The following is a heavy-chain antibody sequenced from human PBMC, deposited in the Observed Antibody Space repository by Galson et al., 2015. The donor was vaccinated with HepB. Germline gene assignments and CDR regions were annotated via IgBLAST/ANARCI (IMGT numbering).Heavy chain of an antibody. Sequence: CAISGDSVSSHSAAWNWIRQSPSRGLEWLGRTYYRSKWYNDYAVSVKSRITINPDTSKNQFSLQLNSVTPEDTAVYYCARIDRYYDSSGYYDYYFDYWGQGTLVTVSS. CDR3: ARIDRYYDSSGYYDYYFDY. CDR1: GDSVSSHSAA. CDR2: TYYRSKWYN. V-gene: IGHV6-1*01. D-gene: IGHD3-22*01. J-gene: IGHJ4*02.